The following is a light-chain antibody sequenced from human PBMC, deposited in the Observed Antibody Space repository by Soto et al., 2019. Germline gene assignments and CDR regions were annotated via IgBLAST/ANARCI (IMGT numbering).Light chain of an antibody. V-gene: IGKV1-33*01. CDR1: QNINNY. J-gene: IGKJ5*01. Sequence: DIQMTQSPSSLLASVGDRVTITCQASQNINNYLNWYQQKPGRAPKLLIYDASNLEAGVPSRLRGSGSGTDFTITIRRLQPEDIATYYCQQYENLPTFGQGTRLEIK. CDR3: QQYENLPT. CDR2: DAS.